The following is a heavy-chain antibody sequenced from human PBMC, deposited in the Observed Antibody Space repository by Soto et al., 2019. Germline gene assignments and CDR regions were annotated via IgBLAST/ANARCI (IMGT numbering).Heavy chain of an antibody. V-gene: IGHV4-4*09. CDR3: ARQIGDYPFKI. CDR2: IYRTGST. J-gene: IGHJ3*02. D-gene: IGHD3-3*01. Sequence: SETLSLPCTVSCGSISTYSWNWIRQSPGKGLAWIGPIYRTGSTPYNPSLSSRAAISLGTSRNQFSLQLISVTAANTSVYFCARQIGDYPFKIWGQGTMVTVSS. CDR1: CGSISTYS.